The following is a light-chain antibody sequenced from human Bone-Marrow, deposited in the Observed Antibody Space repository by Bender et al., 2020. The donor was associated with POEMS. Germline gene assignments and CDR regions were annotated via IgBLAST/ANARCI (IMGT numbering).Light chain of an antibody. J-gene: IGLJ3*02. CDR2: EGS. CDR3: CSYAQISTWV. Sequence: QSALTQPPSASGSPGQSVTISCTGTNSDIGNYIYISWYQQHPGRAPKLLIYEGSKRPSGVSHRFSGSMSGNTASLTISGLQAEDEGDYYCCSYAQISTWVFGGGTKLTVL. V-gene: IGLV2-8*01. CDR1: NSDIGNYIY.